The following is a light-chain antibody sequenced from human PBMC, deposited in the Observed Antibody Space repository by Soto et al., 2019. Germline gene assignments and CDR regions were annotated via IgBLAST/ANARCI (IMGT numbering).Light chain of an antibody. Sequence: EIVLTQSPATLSLSPGERTTLSCRASQSISSYLAWYQQEPGQAPRLLIYGASTRATGIPARFSGSGSGTEFTLTISSLQSEDFAVYYCQQYNNWPPTFGQGTRLEIK. CDR2: GAS. V-gene: IGKV3D-15*01. J-gene: IGKJ5*01. CDR1: QSISSY. CDR3: QQYNNWPPT.